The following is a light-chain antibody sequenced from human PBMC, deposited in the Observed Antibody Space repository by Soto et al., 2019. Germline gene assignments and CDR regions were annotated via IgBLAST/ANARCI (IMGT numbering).Light chain of an antibody. CDR2: QDT. CDR1: ELGDKF. CDR3: QVWDSGTVV. J-gene: IGLJ2*01. V-gene: IGLV3-1*01. Sequence: SYELTQPPSVSVSPGQTASIPCSGDELGDKFVCWYQQKPGQSPILVIYQDTKRPSGIPERFSGSNSGNTATLTISGTQATDESDYYCQVWDSGTVVFGGGTKVTVL.